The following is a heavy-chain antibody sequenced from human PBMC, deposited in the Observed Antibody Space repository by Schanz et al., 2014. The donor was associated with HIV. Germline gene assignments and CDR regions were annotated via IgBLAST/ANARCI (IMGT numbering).Heavy chain of an antibody. CDR3: ARAGSAPGLRGYWFDP. J-gene: IGHJ5*02. Sequence: QLVQSGAEVKKPGASVKVSCQASGYTFSTHDINWVRQATGQGLEWMGWMNPKSGNTGYAQKFHGRIIMTRNTSLNTAYLELSGLRSEDTARYYCARAGSAPGLRGYWFDPWGQGTLVTVSS. CDR1: GYTFSTHD. CDR2: MNPKSGNT. D-gene: IGHD3-10*01. V-gene: IGHV1-8*01.